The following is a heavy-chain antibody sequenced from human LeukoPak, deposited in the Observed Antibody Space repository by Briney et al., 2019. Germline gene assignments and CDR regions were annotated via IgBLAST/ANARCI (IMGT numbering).Heavy chain of an antibody. CDR1: GGSISSYY. CDR2: ICYSGST. D-gene: IGHD3-3*01. Sequence: SETLSLTCTVSGGSISSYYWSWIRQPPGKGLEWIGYICYSGSTNYNPSLKSRVTISVDTSKNQFSLKLSSVTAADTAVYYCARDLSTIFGVRRPSPKGWFDPWGQGTLVTVSS. V-gene: IGHV4-59*01. J-gene: IGHJ5*02. CDR3: ARDLSTIFGVRRPSPKGWFDP.